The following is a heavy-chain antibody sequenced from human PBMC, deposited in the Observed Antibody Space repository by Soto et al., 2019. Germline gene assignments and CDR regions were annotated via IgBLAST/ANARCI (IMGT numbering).Heavy chain of an antibody. CDR3: TRVSGLGSYLGY. D-gene: IGHD3-10*01. CDR2: IRSKAYGGTT. V-gene: IGHV3-49*04. CDR1: GFTFGDYA. J-gene: IGHJ4*02. Sequence: PGGSLRLSCTASGFTFGDYAMSWVRQAPGKGLEWVGFIRSKAYGGTTEYAASVKGRFTISRDDSKSIAYLQMNSLKTEDTAVYYCTRVSGLGSYLGYWGQGTLVTVLL.